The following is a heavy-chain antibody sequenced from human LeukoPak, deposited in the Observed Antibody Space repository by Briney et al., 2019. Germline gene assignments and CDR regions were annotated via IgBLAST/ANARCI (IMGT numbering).Heavy chain of an antibody. V-gene: IGHV3-23*01. Sequence: PGGSLRLSCVASGFTFKNYVMNWVRQAPGKGLEWLATIYGSGVSISYADSVKGRFTISRDNSNNTLYLQMNSLRAEDTAMYYCAKDLGWELPAKAYWGQGILVTVSS. CDR2: IYGSGVSI. CDR3: AKDLGWELPAKAY. CDR1: GFTFKNYV. D-gene: IGHD1-26*01. J-gene: IGHJ4*02.